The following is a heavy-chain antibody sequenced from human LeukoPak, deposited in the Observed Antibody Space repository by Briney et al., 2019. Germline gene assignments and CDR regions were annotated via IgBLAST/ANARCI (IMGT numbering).Heavy chain of an antibody. CDR2: MNQDGSAK. Sequence: PGGSPRLSCAASGFTFSSYWINWVRQTPGKGLEWVAHMNQDGSAKYYADSVKGRFTISRDNAKNSLYLQMNSLRAEDTAVYYCAKAAKFFHVLRFLEWLNFDYWGQGTLVTVSS. CDR3: AKAAKFFHVLRFLEWLNFDY. CDR1: GFTFSSYW. J-gene: IGHJ4*02. V-gene: IGHV3-7*01. D-gene: IGHD3-3*01.